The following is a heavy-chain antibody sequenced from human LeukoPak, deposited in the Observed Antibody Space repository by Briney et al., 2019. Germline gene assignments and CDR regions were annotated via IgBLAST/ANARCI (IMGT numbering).Heavy chain of an antibody. CDR2: ISSSSSYI. CDR1: GSTFSSYS. D-gene: IGHD3-22*01. J-gene: IGHJ3*02. CDR3: ARADSSGYYLVGGFDI. V-gene: IGHV3-21*01. Sequence: GGSLRLSCAASGSTFSSYSMNWVRQAPGKGLEWVSSISSSSSYIYYADSVKGRFTVSRDNAKNSLNLQMNSLRAEDTAVYYCARADSSGYYLVGGFDIWGQGTMVTVSS.